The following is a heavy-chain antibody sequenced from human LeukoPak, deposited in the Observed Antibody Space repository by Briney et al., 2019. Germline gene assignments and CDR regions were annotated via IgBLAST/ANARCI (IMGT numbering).Heavy chain of an antibody. D-gene: IGHD5-18*01. V-gene: IGHV4-39*02. J-gene: IGHJ4*02. CDR1: GGSISSSSYY. Sequence: SETLSLTCTVPGGSISSSSYYWGWIRQPPGTGLEWIGSIYHSGSTFYNPSLKRPVTLSVDPSKHDFSLKLSSVTATDTAVYYGARGYSYVYYLDSWGQGTLVTVSS. CDR3: ARGYSYVYYLDS. CDR2: IYHSGST.